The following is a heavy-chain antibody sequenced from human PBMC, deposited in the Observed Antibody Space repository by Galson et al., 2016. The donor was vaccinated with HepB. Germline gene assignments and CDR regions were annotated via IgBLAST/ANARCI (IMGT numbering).Heavy chain of an antibody. D-gene: IGHD5-12*01. J-gene: IGHJ6*02. CDR2: IYYIEST. Sequence: SETLSLTCTVSDGSISSRSCFWGWIRQPPGKGLEWIGSIYYIESTYYNPSLKGRVTISVDTSKNQFSLKLTSVTAADTAVYYCARHPYNGYDPYYHYGMDVWGQGTTVTVS. V-gene: IGHV4-39*01. CDR3: ARHPYNGYDPYYHYGMDV. CDR1: DGSISSRSCF.